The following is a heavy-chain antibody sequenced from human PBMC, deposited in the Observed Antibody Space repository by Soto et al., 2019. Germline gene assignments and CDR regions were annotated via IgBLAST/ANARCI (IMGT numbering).Heavy chain of an antibody. J-gene: IGHJ4*02. CDR3: ASMGYHYGSGSYPLDY. CDR2: LYNSGST. CDR1: GGSISSYY. V-gene: IGHV4-59*08. Sequence: QVQLQESGPGLVKPSETLSLTCTVSGGSISSYYWTWIRQPPGKGLEWIGFLYNSGSTHYNPSLTSRVTISVDPSKNQFSLKLRSVTAADTAVYYCASMGYHYGSGSYPLDYWGQGTLVTVSS. D-gene: IGHD3-10*01.